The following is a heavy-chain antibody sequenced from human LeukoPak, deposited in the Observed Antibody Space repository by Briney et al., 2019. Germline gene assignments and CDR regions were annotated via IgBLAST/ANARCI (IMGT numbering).Heavy chain of an antibody. CDR2: IKYDGSEK. V-gene: IGHV3-7*01. Sequence: AGGSLRLSCAASGFTFSNYWMSWVRQAPGKGLEWVANIKYDGSEKYYVDSLKGRFTISRDNAKNSLYLQINSLSPEDTAVYYYARERGVRPGDWGQGTLVGVSS. CDR1: GFTFSNYW. CDR3: ARERGVRPGD. J-gene: IGHJ4*02. D-gene: IGHD3-10*01.